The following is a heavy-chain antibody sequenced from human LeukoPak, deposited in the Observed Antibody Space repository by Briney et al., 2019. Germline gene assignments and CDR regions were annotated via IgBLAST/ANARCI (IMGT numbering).Heavy chain of an antibody. D-gene: IGHD3-22*01. J-gene: IGHJ4*02. CDR3: ARPAREEYYYDSSGYSAADY. V-gene: IGHV3-21*01. CDR1: GFTFSSYE. Sequence: GGSLRLSCAASGFTFSSYEMNWVRQAPGKGLEWVSPISSSSSYIYYADSVKGRFTISRDNAKNSLYLQMNSLRAEDTAVYYCARPAREEYYYDSSGYSAADYWGQGTLVTVSS. CDR2: ISSSSSYI.